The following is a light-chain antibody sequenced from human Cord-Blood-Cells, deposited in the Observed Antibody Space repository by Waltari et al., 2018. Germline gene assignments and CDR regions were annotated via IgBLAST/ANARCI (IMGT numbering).Light chain of an antibody. Sequence: DIQMTQSPSTLSASVGDRVHLTCRASQSISSWLAWYQQKPGKAPKLLIYKASSLESGGPSRFSGSGSGTEFTLTISSLQPDDFATYYCQQYNSYSPMYTFGQGTKLEIK. CDR3: QQYNSYSPMYT. V-gene: IGKV1-5*03. J-gene: IGKJ2*01. CDR1: QSISSW. CDR2: KAS.